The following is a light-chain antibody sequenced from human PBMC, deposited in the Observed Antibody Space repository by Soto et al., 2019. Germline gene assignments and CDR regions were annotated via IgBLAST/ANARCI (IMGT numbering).Light chain of an antibody. CDR1: QSISNW. CDR3: QQYYSYSWT. J-gene: IGKJ1*01. Sequence: DVQMTQSPSTLAASLGDRVTITCRASQSISNWLAWHQQKPGKAPKLLIYKASSLESGVPSRFSGSGSGTEFTLTISSLQHDDFATYYCQQYYSYSWTFGQGTKVDI. V-gene: IGKV1-5*03. CDR2: KAS.